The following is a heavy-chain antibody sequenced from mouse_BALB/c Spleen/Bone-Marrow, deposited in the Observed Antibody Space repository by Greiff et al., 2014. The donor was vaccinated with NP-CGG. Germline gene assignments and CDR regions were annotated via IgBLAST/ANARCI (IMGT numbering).Heavy chain of an antibody. V-gene: IGHV14-3*02. CDR3: ATMTTDWYFDV. CDR1: GFNIKDTY. Sequence: VQLQQSGAELVKPGASVKLSCTASGFNIKDTYMHWVKQRPEQGLEWIGRIDPASGNTKYDAKFQGKATITADTSSNTAYLQLSSMTSEDTAVYYCATMTTDWYFDVWGAGTTVTVSS. J-gene: IGHJ1*01. D-gene: IGHD1-1*01. CDR2: IDPASGNT.